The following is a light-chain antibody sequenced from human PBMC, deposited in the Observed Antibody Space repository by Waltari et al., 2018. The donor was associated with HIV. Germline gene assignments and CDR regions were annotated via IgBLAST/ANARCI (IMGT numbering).Light chain of an antibody. Sequence: QSALTQPRSVSGSPGQSVPISCTGTSSDVGAYTYVSWYKQHPGKAPKFMIYDVSKRPSGVPDRFSGSKSGNTASLTISGLQADDEAIYYCCSYAGTYEVVFGGGTKLTVL. V-gene: IGLV2-11*01. CDR1: SSDVGAYTY. CDR2: DVS. CDR3: CSYAGTYEVV. J-gene: IGLJ2*01.